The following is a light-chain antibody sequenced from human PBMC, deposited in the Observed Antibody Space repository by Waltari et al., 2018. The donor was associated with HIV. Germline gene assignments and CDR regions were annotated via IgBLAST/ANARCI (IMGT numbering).Light chain of an antibody. V-gene: IGKV1-39*01. Sequence: DIQMTQSPSSLSASVGDRVTITCRASQTISTYLNWYQQKPGKAPNLLIYAAFNLQSGVPSRFSGSGSGTDFTLTISSLQPEDVASYYCQQSYKAPRTFGQGTKVEIK. J-gene: IGKJ1*01. CDR1: QTISTY. CDR2: AAF. CDR3: QQSYKAPRT.